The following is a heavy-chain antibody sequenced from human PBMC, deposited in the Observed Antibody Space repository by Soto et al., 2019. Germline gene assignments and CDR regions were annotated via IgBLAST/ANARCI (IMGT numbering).Heavy chain of an antibody. CDR1: GYTFTSNS. V-gene: IGHV1-18*01. D-gene: IGHD1-20*01. Sequence: ASXKVTCKASGYTFTSNSISWVRQAPGQGLEWMGWISAYNGNTNYAQKLQGRVTMTTDTSTSTAYMELRSLRSDETAVYYCARVSFNPNIWNPSEKGYLFDHWGRGTLVTVSS. CDR3: ARVSFNPNIWNPSEKGYLFDH. CDR2: ISAYNGNT. J-gene: IGHJ5*02.